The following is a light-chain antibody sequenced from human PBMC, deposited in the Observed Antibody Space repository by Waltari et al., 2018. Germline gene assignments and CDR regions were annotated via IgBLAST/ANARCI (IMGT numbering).Light chain of an antibody. Sequence: QSALTQPASVSGSPGQSITISCTGTNSDVGDYNYVSWYQKHPGKAPKLMIYEVSDRPSVGANRFSGSKSGSTASLTISRLQAADEADYSCSSYTSNSISWVFGTGTKVTVL. J-gene: IGLJ1*01. CDR3: SSYTSNSISWV. CDR2: EVS. CDR1: NSDVGDYNY. V-gene: IGLV2-14*01.